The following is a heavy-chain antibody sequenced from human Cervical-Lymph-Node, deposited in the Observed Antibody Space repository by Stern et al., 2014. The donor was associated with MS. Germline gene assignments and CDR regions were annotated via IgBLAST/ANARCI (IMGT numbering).Heavy chain of an antibody. D-gene: IGHD6-19*01. CDR1: GFTFNTFS. V-gene: IGHV3-48*02. CDR3: ARGLSAVAGKTFDS. J-gene: IGHJ4*02. CDR2: ISYSSGTI. Sequence: EVQLVESGGGLVQPGASLRLSCAASGFTFNTFSMSWVRQAPGKGLEWISYISYSSGTIYYADSVKGRFTISRDNAKNSLYLQMNSLRDDDTAVYYCARGLSAVAGKTFDSWGQGTLVTVSS.